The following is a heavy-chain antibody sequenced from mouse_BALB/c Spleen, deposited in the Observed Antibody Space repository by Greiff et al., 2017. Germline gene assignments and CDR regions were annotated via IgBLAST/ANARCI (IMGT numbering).Heavy chain of an antibody. CDR2: IYPGGGYT. Sequence: QVQLQQSGAELAKPGASVKMSCKASGYTFTNYWLGWVKQRPGHGLEWIGDIYPGGGYTNYNEKFKGKATLTADTSSSTAYMQLSSLTSEDSAVYFCANYYGSSWFAYWGQGTLVTVSA. CDR3: ANYYGSSWFAY. CDR1: GYTFTNYW. V-gene: IGHV1-63*02. J-gene: IGHJ3*01. D-gene: IGHD1-1*01.